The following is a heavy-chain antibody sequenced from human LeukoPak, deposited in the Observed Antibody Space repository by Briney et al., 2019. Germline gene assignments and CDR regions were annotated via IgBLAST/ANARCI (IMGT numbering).Heavy chain of an antibody. Sequence: GGSLTLSCAGSGIPLSSYSTDWVRQAPGQGLVWVSRINIDGSNTPYADSVRVRFTISRDNTENTLYLQMHSLRDEDTAVYSCARLGGYSEVDYWGQGTLVTVSS. J-gene: IGHJ4*02. CDR1: GIPLSSYS. CDR2: INIDGSNT. CDR3: ARLGGYSEVDY. D-gene: IGHD3-22*01. V-gene: IGHV3-74*03.